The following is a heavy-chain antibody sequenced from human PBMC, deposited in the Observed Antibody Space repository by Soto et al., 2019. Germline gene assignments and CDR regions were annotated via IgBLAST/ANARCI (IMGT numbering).Heavy chain of an antibody. D-gene: IGHD2-8*01. CDR2: IYTSGST. CDR1: GGSISSYY. CDR3: ARAHCTNGVCYRNYYYYGMDV. Sequence: QVQLQELGPGLVKPSETLSLTCTVSGGSISSYYWSWIRQPAGKGLEWIGRIYTSGSTNYNPSLKSRVTMSVDTSKYQFSVKLSSVTAADTAVYYCARAHCTNGVCYRNYYYYGMDVWGQGTTVTVSS. J-gene: IGHJ6*02. V-gene: IGHV4-4*07.